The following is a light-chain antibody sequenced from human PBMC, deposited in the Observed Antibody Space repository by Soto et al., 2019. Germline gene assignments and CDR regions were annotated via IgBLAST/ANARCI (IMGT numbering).Light chain of an antibody. CDR3: QQYDSFSWT. CDR2: DAS. CDR1: QGITSW. V-gene: IGKV1-5*01. Sequence: DIQMTQSPSTLSASVGDCVRITCRASQGITSWLAWYQQKPGKAPRLLIYDASSLEAGVPARFSGSGSGTEFTLTISGLQPDDFATYYCQQYDSFSWTFGQGTKVDIK. J-gene: IGKJ1*01.